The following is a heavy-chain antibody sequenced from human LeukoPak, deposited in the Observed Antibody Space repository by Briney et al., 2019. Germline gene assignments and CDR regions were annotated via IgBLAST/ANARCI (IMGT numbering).Heavy chain of an antibody. V-gene: IGHV1-69*13. D-gene: IGHD2-21*01. J-gene: IGHJ6*02. Sequence: SVKVSCKASGGTFSSYAISWVRQAPGQGLEWMGGIIPIFGTANYAQKFQGRVTITADESTSTAYMELSSLRSEDTAVYYCARPYRDPYYYYGMDVWGQGTTVTVSS. CDR3: ARPYRDPYYYYGMDV. CDR1: GGTFSSYA. CDR2: IIPIFGTA.